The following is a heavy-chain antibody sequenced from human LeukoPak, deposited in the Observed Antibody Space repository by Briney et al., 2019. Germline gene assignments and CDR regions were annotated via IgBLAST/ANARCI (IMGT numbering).Heavy chain of an antibody. D-gene: IGHD3-22*01. J-gene: IGHJ4*02. CDR3: ARDPLYYHSDTSGYSTFFDY. CDR2: ISAYNGKT. V-gene: IGHV1-18*01. CDR1: GYTFTSYG. Sequence: RWASVKVSCKASGYTFTSYGITWVRQAPGQGLEWMGWISAYNGKTKYAQKLQGRVTMTTDTSTSTAYMELRSLRSDDTAVYYCARDPLYYHSDTSGYSTFFDYWGQGTLVTVSS.